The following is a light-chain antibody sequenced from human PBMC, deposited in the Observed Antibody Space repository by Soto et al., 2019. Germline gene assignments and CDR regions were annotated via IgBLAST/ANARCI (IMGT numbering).Light chain of an antibody. J-gene: IGKJ2*01. CDR1: QSVAGNS. CDR3: QHCGSSRDT. Sequence: EIVLTQSPGTLSLSPGERATLSCRASQSVAGNSLAWYRHKPGQAPRLLIYGASSRATGIPDRFSCSGSGTEFTVTISRLEPEDFAVYYCQHCGSSRDTFGQGTKLEIK. CDR2: GAS. V-gene: IGKV3-20*01.